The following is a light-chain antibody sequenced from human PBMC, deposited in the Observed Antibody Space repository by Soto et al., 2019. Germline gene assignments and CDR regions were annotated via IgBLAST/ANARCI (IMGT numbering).Light chain of an antibody. CDR3: QQAYITPYT. J-gene: IGKJ2*01. V-gene: IGKV1-39*01. CDR1: QGISTY. Sequence: DIQVTQSPVSLSASVGDRVTITCRTSQGISTYLNWYQQKAGDAPRLLISAASDLQKGVPSRFSGSGSGADFTLTIGSLRPEDFATYYCQQAYITPYTFGQGAKLEI. CDR2: AAS.